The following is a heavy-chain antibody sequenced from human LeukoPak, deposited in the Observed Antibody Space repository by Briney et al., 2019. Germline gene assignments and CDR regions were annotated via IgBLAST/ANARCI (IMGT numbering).Heavy chain of an antibody. J-gene: IGHJ4*02. CDR3: ARARRAMVPPHFDY. V-gene: IGHV3-7*01. CDR1: GFTFSTHW. D-gene: IGHD5-18*01. CDR2: MKQDGSDK. Sequence: GGSLRLSCAASGFTFSTHWMSWVRQAPGKGLEWVANMKQDGSDKYYVDSVKGRFTISRDNAKNSLYLQMNSLRAEDTAVYYCARARRAMVPPHFDYWGQGTLVTVSS.